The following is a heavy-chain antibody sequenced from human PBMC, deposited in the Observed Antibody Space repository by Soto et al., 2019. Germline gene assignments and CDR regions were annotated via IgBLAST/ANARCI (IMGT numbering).Heavy chain of an antibody. V-gene: IGHV1-46*01. CDR3: ARRRYYGSGSHRYYFDY. CDR1: GYTFTSYY. J-gene: IGHJ4*02. CDR2: INPSGGST. D-gene: IGHD3-10*01. Sequence: ASVKVSCKASGYTFTSYYMHWVRQAPGQGLEWMGIINPSGGSTSYAQKFQGRVTMTRDTSTSTVYMELSSLRSEDTAVYYCARRRYYGSGSHRYYFDYWGQGTLVTVSS.